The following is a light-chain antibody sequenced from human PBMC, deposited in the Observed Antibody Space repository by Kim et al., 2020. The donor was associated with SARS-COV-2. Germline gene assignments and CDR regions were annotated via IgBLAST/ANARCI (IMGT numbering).Light chain of an antibody. CDR2: RNN. CDR1: SNIVGNQG. CDR3: SALDSSLSASNWV. J-gene: IGLJ3*02. V-gene: IGLV10-54*02. Sequence: QAGLTQPPSVSKGLRQTATLTCTGNSNIVGNQGAAWLQQHQGHPPKLLSYRNNNRPSGISERFSASRSGNTASLTITGLQPEDEADYYCSALDSSLSASNWVFGGGTQLTVL.